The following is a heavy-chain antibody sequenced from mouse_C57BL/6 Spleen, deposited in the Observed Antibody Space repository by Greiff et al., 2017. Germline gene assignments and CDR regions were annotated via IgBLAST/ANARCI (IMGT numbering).Heavy chain of an antibody. CDR1: GYAFSSYW. Sequence: QVQLQQSGAELVKPGASVKISCKASGYAFSSYWMNWVKQRPGKGLEWIGQIYPGDGDTTYNGKFKGKATLTADKSSSTAYMQLSSLTSEDSAVYFCASLITTVVAPYYFDYWGQGTTLTVSS. CDR2: IYPGDGDT. V-gene: IGHV1-80*01. D-gene: IGHD1-1*01. J-gene: IGHJ2*01. CDR3: ASLITTVVAPYYFDY.